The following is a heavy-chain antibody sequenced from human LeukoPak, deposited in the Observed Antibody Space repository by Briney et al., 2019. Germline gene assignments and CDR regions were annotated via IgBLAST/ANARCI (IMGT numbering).Heavy chain of an antibody. Sequence: GASVKVSCKASGYTFTSYDINWVRQASGQGLEWMGWMNPNSGNTGYAQKFQGRVTMTRNTSISTAYMELSSLRSEDTAVYYCARSYYHYYGMDVWGQGTTVTVSS. J-gene: IGHJ6*02. CDR1: GYTFTSYD. CDR3: ARSYYHYYGMDV. CDR2: MNPNSGNT. V-gene: IGHV1-8*01.